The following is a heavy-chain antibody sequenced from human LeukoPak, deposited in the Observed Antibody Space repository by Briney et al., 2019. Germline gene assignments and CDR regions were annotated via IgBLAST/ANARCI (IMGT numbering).Heavy chain of an antibody. D-gene: IGHD4-17*01. Sequence: PSETLSLTCTVSGGSISSYYWSWIRQPPGKGLEWIGYIYYSGSTNYNPSLKSRVTISVDTSKNQFSLKLSSVTAADTAVYYCARTVTTGYGMDVWGQGTTVTVSS. CDR3: ARTVTTGYGMDV. CDR2: IYYSGST. V-gene: IGHV4-59*08. J-gene: IGHJ6*02. CDR1: GGSISSYY.